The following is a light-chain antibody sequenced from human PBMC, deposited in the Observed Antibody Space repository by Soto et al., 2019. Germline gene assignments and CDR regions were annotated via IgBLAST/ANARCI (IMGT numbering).Light chain of an antibody. Sequence: EIVLTQSPGTLSLSPGERATLSCRASQSVSSSYLAWYQQKPGQAPRLLIYGASSSATGIPDRFSGSGSGTDFNLTIRRLEPEDFAVYYCQQYGSSPRFTFGPGTKVDIK. V-gene: IGKV3-20*01. CDR3: QQYGSSPRFT. J-gene: IGKJ3*01. CDR1: QSVSSSY. CDR2: GAS.